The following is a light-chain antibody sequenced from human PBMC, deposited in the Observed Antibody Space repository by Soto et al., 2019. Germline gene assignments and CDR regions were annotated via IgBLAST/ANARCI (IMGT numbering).Light chain of an antibody. CDR2: DAS. J-gene: IGKJ5*01. CDR1: QTVRNNY. Sequence: EVVFTQSHGPLSFSPGERATLSCRASQTVRNNYLAWYQQKPGQAPRLLIYDASSRATGIPDRFSGGGSGTDFTLTISRLEPEDFAVYYCQQRSNWPPITFGQGTRLEIK. CDR3: QQRSNWPPIT. V-gene: IGKV3D-20*02.